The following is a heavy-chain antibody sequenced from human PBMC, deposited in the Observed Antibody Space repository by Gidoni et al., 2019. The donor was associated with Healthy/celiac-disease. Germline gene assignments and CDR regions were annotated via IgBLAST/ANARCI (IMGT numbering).Heavy chain of an antibody. D-gene: IGHD6-6*01. Sequence: QVQLVESGGGVVQPGRSLRLSCAASGFTFSSYAMHWVRQAPGKGLEWVAVISYDGSNKYYADSVKGRFTISRDNSKNTLYLQMNSLRAEDTAVYYCARENQYSSSSDAFDIWGQGTMVTVSS. V-gene: IGHV3-30-3*01. CDR3: ARENQYSSSSDAFDI. CDR2: ISYDGSNK. J-gene: IGHJ3*02. CDR1: GFTFSSYA.